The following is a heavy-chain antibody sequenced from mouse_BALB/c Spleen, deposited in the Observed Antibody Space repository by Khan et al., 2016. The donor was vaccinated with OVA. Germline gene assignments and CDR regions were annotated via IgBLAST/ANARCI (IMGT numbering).Heavy chain of an antibody. J-gene: IGHJ2*01. V-gene: IGHV3-2*02. CDR1: GYSITSDYA. Sequence: EVQLVESGPGLVKPSQSLSLTCTVTGYSITSDYAWNWIRQFPGNKLEWMGYISYSGSTSYNPSLKSRISITPDTSKNQFFLQFNSVTTEYTATYYCARSIMANWGQGTTLTVSS. CDR3: ARSIMAN. CDR2: ISYSGST.